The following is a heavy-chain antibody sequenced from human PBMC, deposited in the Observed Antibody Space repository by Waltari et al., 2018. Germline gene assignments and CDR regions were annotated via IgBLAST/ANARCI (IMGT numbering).Heavy chain of an antibody. J-gene: IGHJ4*02. D-gene: IGHD4-17*01. Sequence: QVQLVQSGAEVKKPGASVKVSCKASGYTFSGYYMHWVRQAPGQGLEWMGWINPNSGGTNYAQKFQGRVTMTRDTSISTAYMELCSLTSDDTAVYYCARSMGGYGEGDYWGQGTLVTVSS. V-gene: IGHV1-2*02. CDR2: INPNSGGT. CDR3: ARSMGGYGEGDY. CDR1: GYTFSGYY.